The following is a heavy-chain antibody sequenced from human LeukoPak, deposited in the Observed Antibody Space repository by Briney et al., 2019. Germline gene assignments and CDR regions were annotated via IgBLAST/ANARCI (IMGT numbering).Heavy chain of an antibody. V-gene: IGHV3-11*06. CDR3: ARDWTWYYDFWSGPLDY. CDR2: ISSSSSYT. Sequence: PGGSLRLSCAASGFTFSDYYMSWIRQAPGKGLEWVSYISSSSSYTNYADSVKGRSTISRDNAKNSLYLQMNSLRAEDTAVYYCARDWTWYYDFWSGPLDYWGQGTLVTVSS. J-gene: IGHJ4*02. D-gene: IGHD3-3*01. CDR1: GFTFSDYY.